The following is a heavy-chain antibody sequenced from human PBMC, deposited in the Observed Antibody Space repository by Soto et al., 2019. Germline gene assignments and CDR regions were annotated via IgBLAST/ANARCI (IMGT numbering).Heavy chain of an antibody. V-gene: IGHV1-46*01. CDR1: GHTFTGNY. CDR3: ASKVSRGSCQYFDT. Sequence: QVELLQSGAEVRKPGASVKVSCKASGHTFTGNYMHWVRQAPGQGLEWMGIINPDGDVTTYAHKFRGRVTLTREMSTSTSYMELRSLTSEDTVVYYCASKVSRGSCQYFDTWGQGTLVTVSS. CDR2: INPDGDVT. J-gene: IGHJ4*02. D-gene: IGHD1-26*01.